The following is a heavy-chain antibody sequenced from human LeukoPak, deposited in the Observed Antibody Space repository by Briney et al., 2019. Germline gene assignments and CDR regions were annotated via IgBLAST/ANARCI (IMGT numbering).Heavy chain of an antibody. CDR1: GYNFTSNW. Sequence: GESLKISCKDSGYNFTSNWIGWVRQLPGKGLDWMGIIYPGDSDTRYSPSFQGQVTISTDRSISTAYLQWISLKAADTAMYYCARRVDSGKAFDYWGQGTLVTVSS. J-gene: IGHJ4*02. D-gene: IGHD1-26*01. V-gene: IGHV5-51*01. CDR2: IYPGDSDT. CDR3: ARRVDSGKAFDY.